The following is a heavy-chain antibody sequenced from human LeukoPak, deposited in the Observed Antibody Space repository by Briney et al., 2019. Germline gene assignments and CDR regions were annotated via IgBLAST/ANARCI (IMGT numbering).Heavy chain of an antibody. CDR3: ARTGYCSGGSCLAYYYYYMDV. V-gene: IGHV3-64*01. Sequence: GGSLRLSCAASGFTFSSYAMHWVRQAPGKGLEYVSAISSNGGSTYYANSVKGRFTISRDNSKNTLYLQMGSLRAEDMAVYYCARTGYCSGGSCLAYYYYYMDVWGKGTTVTVSS. CDR2: ISSNGGST. D-gene: IGHD2-15*01. CDR1: GFTFSSYA. J-gene: IGHJ6*03.